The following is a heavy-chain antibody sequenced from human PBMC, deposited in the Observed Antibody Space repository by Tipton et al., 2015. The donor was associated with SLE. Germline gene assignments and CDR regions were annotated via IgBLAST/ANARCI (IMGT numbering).Heavy chain of an antibody. CDR3: ARDCTTGVCYTPSFDY. Sequence: TLSLTCAVYGGSFSDYSWSWIRQPPGKGLEWIGEINHSGSTNYNPSLKSRVTISIDTAKNQFSLRLASLTAADTAVYYCARDCTTGVCYTPSFDYWGQGTLVTVSP. CDR1: GGSFSDYS. V-gene: IGHV4-34*01. D-gene: IGHD2-8*01. CDR2: INHSGST. J-gene: IGHJ4*02.